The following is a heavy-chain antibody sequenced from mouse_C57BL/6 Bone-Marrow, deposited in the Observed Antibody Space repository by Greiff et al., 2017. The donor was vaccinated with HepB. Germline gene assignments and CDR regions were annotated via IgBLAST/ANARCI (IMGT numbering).Heavy chain of an antibody. CDR3: AKGQLRHPYYAMYY. V-gene: IGHV1-72*01. D-gene: IGHD3-2*02. CDR2: IDPNSGGT. Sequence: QVQLQQPGAELVKPGASVKLSCKASGYTFTSYWMHWVKQRPGRGLEWIGRIDPNSGGTKYNEKFKSKATLTVDKPSSTAYMQLSSLTSEDSAVYYCAKGQLRHPYYAMYYWGQGTSVTVSS. CDR1: GYTFTSYW. J-gene: IGHJ4*01.